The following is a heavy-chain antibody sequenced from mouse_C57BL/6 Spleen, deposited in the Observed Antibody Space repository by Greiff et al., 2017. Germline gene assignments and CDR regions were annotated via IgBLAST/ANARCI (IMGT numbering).Heavy chain of an antibody. CDR1: GYTFTDYY. Sequence: EVQLQQSGPVLVKPGASVKMSCKASGYTFTDYYMNWVKQSHGKSLEWIGVINPYNGGTSYNQKFKGKATLTVDKSSSTAYMELNSLTSEDSAVYYCARRGIHYYGSSYDYWGQGTTLTVSS. CDR3: ARRGIHYYGSSYDY. D-gene: IGHD1-1*01. J-gene: IGHJ2*01. V-gene: IGHV1-19*01. CDR2: INPYNGGT.